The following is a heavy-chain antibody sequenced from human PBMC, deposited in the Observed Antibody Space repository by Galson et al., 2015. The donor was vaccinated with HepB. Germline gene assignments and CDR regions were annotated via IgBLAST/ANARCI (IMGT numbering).Heavy chain of an antibody. CDR1: GGTFSSYA. Sequence: SCKASGGTFSSYAISWVRQAPGQGLEWMGGIIPIFGTANYAQKFQGGVTITADESTSTAYMELSSLRSEDTAVYYCAREDTAMVTSFDYWGQGTLVTVSS. V-gene: IGHV1-69*01. CDR3: AREDTAMVTSFDY. J-gene: IGHJ4*02. CDR2: IIPIFGTA. D-gene: IGHD5-18*01.